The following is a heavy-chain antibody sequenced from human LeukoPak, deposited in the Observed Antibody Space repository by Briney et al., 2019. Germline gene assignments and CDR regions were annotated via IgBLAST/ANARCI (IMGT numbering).Heavy chain of an antibody. V-gene: IGHV4-4*07. CDR3: ARGIYDSSGYYYGDAFDI. D-gene: IGHD3-22*01. J-gene: IGHJ3*02. Sequence: SETLSLTYTVSGGSISSYYWSWIRQPAGKGLEWIGRIYTSGSTNYNPSLKSRVTMSVDTSKNQFSLKLSSVTAADTAVYYCARGIYDSSGYYYGDAFDIWGQGTMVTVSS. CDR2: IYTSGST. CDR1: GGSISSYY.